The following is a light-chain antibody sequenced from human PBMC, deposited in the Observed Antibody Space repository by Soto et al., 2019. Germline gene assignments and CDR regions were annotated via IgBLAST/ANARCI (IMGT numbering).Light chain of an antibody. V-gene: IGKV3-20*01. CDR1: QTVSSSY. J-gene: IGKJ1*01. CDR2: AAS. CDR3: QQYGSSPWP. Sequence: EVMLTQSPGTLSLSPGDRATLSCRASQTVSSSYLAWYQQKPGQAPRLLIYAASSRATGIPDRFSGSGSGTDFTLTVSRLEPEDFAVYYCQQYGSSPWPFGQGTKVEIK.